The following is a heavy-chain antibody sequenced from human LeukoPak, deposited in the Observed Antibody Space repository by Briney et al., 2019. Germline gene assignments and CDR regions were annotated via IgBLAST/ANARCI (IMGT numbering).Heavy chain of an antibody. CDR3: AKGGGKVQDY. CDR1: GLTFSNYW. V-gene: IGHV3-74*01. Sequence: GGSLRLACAPSGLTFSNYWMHWVRHAPGEGLVWVSRISSDGSSTNYADSVKGRFTISRDNAKNTLYMQMNSLRAEDPAVYYCAKGGGKVQDYWGQGTLVTVSS. CDR2: ISSDGSST. D-gene: IGHD4-23*01. J-gene: IGHJ4*02.